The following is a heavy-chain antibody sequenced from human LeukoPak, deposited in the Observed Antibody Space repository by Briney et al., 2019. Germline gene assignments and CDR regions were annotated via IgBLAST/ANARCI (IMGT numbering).Heavy chain of an antibody. D-gene: IGHD6-13*01. V-gene: IGHV3-33*01. J-gene: IGHJ4*02. CDR2: IWYDGSNK. Sequence: GSLRLSCAASGFTFSSYGMHWVRQAPCKGLELVAVIWYDGSNKYYADSVKGRFTISRDNSKNTLYLQMNSLRAEDKAVYYCARDSGSRYSYFDYWGQGTMVTVSS. CDR1: GFTFSSYG. CDR3: ARDSGSRYSYFDY.